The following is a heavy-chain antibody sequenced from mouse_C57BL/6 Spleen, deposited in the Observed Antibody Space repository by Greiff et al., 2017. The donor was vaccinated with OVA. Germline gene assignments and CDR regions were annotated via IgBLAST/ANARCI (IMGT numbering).Heavy chain of an antibody. CDR1: GFTFSSYA. CDR2: ISAGGSYT. J-gene: IGHJ2*01. D-gene: IGHD1-1*01. CDR3: ARVNYYYGSSLFDY. V-gene: IGHV5-4*03. Sequence: EVKLMESGGGLVKPGGSLKLSCAASGFTFSSYAMSWVRQTPEKRLEWVATISAGGSYTYYPDNVKGRFPLSRDHATNNLYLQMSHLKSEDTAMYYCARVNYYYGSSLFDYWGQGTTLTVSS.